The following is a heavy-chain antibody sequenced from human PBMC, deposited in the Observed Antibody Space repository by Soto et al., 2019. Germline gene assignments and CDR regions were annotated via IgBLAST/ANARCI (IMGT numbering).Heavy chain of an antibody. Sequence: QVQLVQSGAEVKKPGASVKVSCKASGYSFTTYGISWVRQAPGQGLEWMGWISDYNGNTNYEKKFQGRVNMTTDTSTRTAYMELKSLRSDDTAVYYCAREGCYSGSGSYSPPRYYGMDVWGQGTTVTVS. J-gene: IGHJ6*02. CDR1: GYSFTTYG. CDR2: ISDYNGNT. V-gene: IGHV1-18*01. D-gene: IGHD3-10*01. CDR3: AREGCYSGSGSYSPPRYYGMDV.